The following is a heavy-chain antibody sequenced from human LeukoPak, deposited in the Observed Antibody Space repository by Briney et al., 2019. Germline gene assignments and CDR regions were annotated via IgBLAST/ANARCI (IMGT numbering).Heavy chain of an antibody. V-gene: IGHV3-23*01. Sequence: GGSLRLSCAASGFTFSSHSMSWVRQAPGRGLEWVSAVTGSGASTDYADSVKGRFTISRDNSMNTLFLEMSSLRAEDTAVYYCARRSRESRCWFDYWGQGTLATVSS. CDR2: VTGSGAST. J-gene: IGHJ4*02. CDR3: ARRSRESRCWFDY. CDR1: GFTFSSHS. D-gene: IGHD6-13*01.